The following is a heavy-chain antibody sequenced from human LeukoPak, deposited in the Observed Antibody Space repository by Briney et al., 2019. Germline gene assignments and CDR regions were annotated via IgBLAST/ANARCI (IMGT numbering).Heavy chain of an antibody. Sequence: GGSLRLSCAASGFTFSSYAMHWVRQAPGKGLEWVAVISYDGTNKYYADSVKGRFTIPRDNSKNTLFLQMNSLRVEDTAVYYCARGGAYTAGGYWGQGTLVTVSS. CDR1: GFTFSSYA. J-gene: IGHJ4*02. V-gene: IGHV3-30-3*01. D-gene: IGHD5-18*01. CDR3: ARGGAYTAGGY. CDR2: ISYDGTNK.